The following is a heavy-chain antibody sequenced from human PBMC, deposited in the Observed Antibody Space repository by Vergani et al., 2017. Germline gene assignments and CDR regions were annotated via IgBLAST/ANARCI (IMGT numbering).Heavy chain of an antibody. CDR2: ISSSSSYT. Sequence: QVRLVESGGALVKPGGSLRLSCAASGFTFSDYYMSWIRQALGKGLEWVSYISSSSSYTNYADSVKGRFTISRDNAKNSLYLQMNSLRAEDTAVYYCARDMGDYYARHYAFDIWGQGTMVTVSS. CDR1: GFTFSDYY. V-gene: IGHV3-11*06. CDR3: ARDMGDYYARHYAFDI. J-gene: IGHJ3*02. D-gene: IGHD2-2*01.